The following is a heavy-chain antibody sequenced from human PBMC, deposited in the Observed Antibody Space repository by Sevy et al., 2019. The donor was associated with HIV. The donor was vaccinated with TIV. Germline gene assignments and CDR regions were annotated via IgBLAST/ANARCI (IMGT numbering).Heavy chain of an antibody. D-gene: IGHD2-21*02. V-gene: IGHV3-48*03. Sequence: GGSLRLSCAASGFTFSSYEMNWVRQAPGKGLEWVSYISSSGSTIYYADSVKARFTISRDNAKNSLYLQMNSLRAEDTAVYYCARVPMPVVTAVDAFDIWGQGTMVTVSS. J-gene: IGHJ3*02. CDR3: ARVPMPVVTAVDAFDI. CDR2: ISSSGSTI. CDR1: GFTFSSYE.